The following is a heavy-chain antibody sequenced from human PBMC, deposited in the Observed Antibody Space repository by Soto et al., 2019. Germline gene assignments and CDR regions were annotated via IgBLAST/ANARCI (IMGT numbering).Heavy chain of an antibody. V-gene: IGHV3-23*01. CDR1: GFTFSSYA. CDR3: AKDEGYCSSTSCPFDY. D-gene: IGHD2-2*01. J-gene: IGHJ4*02. Sequence: GGSLRLSCAASGFTFSSYAMSWVRQAPGKGLEWVSAISGSGGSTYYADSVKGRFTISRDNSKNTLYLQMNSLRAEDTAVYYYAKDEGYCSSTSCPFDYWGQGTLVTVSS. CDR2: ISGSGGST.